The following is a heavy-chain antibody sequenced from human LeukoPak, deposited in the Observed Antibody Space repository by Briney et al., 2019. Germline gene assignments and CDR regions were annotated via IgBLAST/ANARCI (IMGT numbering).Heavy chain of an antibody. CDR2: INHSGST. Sequence: SSETLSLTCAVYGGSFSGYYWSWIRQPPGKGLEWIGEINHSGSTNYNPSLKSRVTISVDTSKNQFSLKLSSVTAADTAVYYCARDVVGYGYEGGYYYGMDVWGQGTTVTVSS. D-gene: IGHD5-18*01. J-gene: IGHJ6*02. CDR3: ARDVVGYGYEGGYYYGMDV. CDR1: GGSFSGYY. V-gene: IGHV4-34*01.